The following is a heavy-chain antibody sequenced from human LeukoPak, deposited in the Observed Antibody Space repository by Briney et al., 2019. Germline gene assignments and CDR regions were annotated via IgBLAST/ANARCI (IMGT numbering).Heavy chain of an antibody. V-gene: IGHV4-59*01. CDR1: GGSISSYY. J-gene: IGHJ4*02. CDR2: IYYSGST. CDR3: AREKGPIDY. Sequence: SETLSLTCTVSGGSISSYYWSWIRQPPGKGLEWIGYIYYSGSTKYNPSFKSRVTISIDTSKNQFSLKLSSVTAADTAVYYCAREKGPIDYWGQGTLVTVSS.